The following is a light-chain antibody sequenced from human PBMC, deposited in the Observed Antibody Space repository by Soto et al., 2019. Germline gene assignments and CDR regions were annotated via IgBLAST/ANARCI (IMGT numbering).Light chain of an antibody. CDR1: QTLNTT. J-gene: IGKJ2*01. CDR3: QQYNSWPPGYT. V-gene: IGKV3D-15*01. CDR2: GTS. Sequence: IVMTQSPATLSVSPGETATLSCRASQTLNTTLAWYQQKPGQAPRLLIYGTSTRAANIPARFSGSGSGTEFTLTISSLQSEDFAVYYCQQYNSWPPGYTFGQGTKLEI.